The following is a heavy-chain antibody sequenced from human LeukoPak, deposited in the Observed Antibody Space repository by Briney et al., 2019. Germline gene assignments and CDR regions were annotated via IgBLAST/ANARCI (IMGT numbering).Heavy chain of an antibody. CDR3: VRDGDTSGYTN. Sequence: PGGSLRLSCAASGFTFSSYWMHWVRQAPGKGLEWVANIKQDGSEKYYVDSVKGRFTTSRDNAKNSLYLQMNSLRAEDTAVYSCVRDGDTSGYTNWGQGTLVTVSS. J-gene: IGHJ4*02. CDR2: IKQDGSEK. CDR1: GFTFSSYW. V-gene: IGHV3-7*01. D-gene: IGHD3-22*01.